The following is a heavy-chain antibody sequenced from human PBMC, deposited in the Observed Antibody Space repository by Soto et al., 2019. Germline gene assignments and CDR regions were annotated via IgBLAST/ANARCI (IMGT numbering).Heavy chain of an antibody. CDR2: IYPGDSDT. Sequence: GESLKISCKGSGYSFTSYWIGWVRQMPGKGLEWMGIIYPGDSDTRYSPSFQGQVTISADKSISTAYLQWSSLKASDTAMYYCARAKSGYDYEDYYYYGMDVWGQGTTVTVSS. CDR1: GYSFTSYW. V-gene: IGHV5-51*01. J-gene: IGHJ6*02. D-gene: IGHD5-12*01. CDR3: ARAKSGYDYEDYYYYGMDV.